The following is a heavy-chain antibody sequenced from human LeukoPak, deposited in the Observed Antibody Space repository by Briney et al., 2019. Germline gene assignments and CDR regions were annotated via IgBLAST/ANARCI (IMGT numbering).Heavy chain of an antibody. D-gene: IGHD6-13*01. CDR2: IDNDGTFT. V-gene: IGHV3-74*01. CDR3: AKTNSSWFAFDY. Sequence: PGGSLRLSCAASGFTLRNYAMSWVRQAPGKGLEWVSRIDNDGTFTIYADSVRGRFTISRDNAKNTLYLQIDSLRAEDTAVYYCAKTNSSWFAFDYWGQGTLVTVSS. J-gene: IGHJ4*02. CDR1: GFTLRNYA.